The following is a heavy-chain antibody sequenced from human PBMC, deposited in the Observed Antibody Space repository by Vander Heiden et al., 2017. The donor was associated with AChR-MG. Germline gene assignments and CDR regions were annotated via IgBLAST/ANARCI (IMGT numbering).Heavy chain of an antibody. Sequence: QLQLQESGSGLVKPSETLSLTCAVPGGSISTRGNFWSWIRQPPGGGLEWIGYIYHDGTTYYNPVLRSRVSISGDRSYNQFSLRLRSVSAADTAVYYCARGDESSAYYVFASWGQGTLVTVSS. CDR1: GGSISTRGNF. CDR2: IYHDGTT. V-gene: IGHV4-30-2*01. CDR3: ARGDESSAYYVFAS. J-gene: IGHJ4*02. D-gene: IGHD3-22*01.